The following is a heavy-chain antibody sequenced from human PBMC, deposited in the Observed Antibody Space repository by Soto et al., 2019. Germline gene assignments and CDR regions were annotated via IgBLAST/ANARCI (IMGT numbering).Heavy chain of an antibody. V-gene: IGHV3-7*01. J-gene: IGHJ5*02. D-gene: IGHD3-10*01. CDR3: ATLTGTLPKWFDP. Sequence: EVHLVESGGGLVQPGGSLRLSCAASGFMFSSYWMHWVRQAPGKGLEWVANIKSDGSEQYYVDSVKGRFTISRDNAKSSVYLQMNSLRVEDTAVYYCATLTGTLPKWFDPWGQGTLVTVSS. CDR2: IKSDGSEQ. CDR1: GFMFSSYW.